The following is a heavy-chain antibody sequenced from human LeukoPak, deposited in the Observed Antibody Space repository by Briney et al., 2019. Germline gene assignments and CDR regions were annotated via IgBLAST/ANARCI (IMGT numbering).Heavy chain of an antibody. CDR2: IYHSGST. V-gene: IGHV4-30-4*07. CDR1: GVSISRGGYS. D-gene: IGHD3-3*01. Sequence: PSETLSLTCAVSGVSISRGGYSWSWIRQPPGKGLEWIGYIYHSGSTNYNPSLKSRLTISVDTSNNQFSLRLSSVTAADTAVYYCASVFSDFWSGYLNYWGQGTLVTVSS. CDR3: ASVFSDFWSGYLNY. J-gene: IGHJ4*02.